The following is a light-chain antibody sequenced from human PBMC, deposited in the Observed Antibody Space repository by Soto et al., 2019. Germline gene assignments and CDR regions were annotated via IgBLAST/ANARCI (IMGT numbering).Light chain of an antibody. V-gene: IGLV3-27*01. CDR2: KDS. J-gene: IGLJ3*02. CDR1: VLAKKY. CDR3: YSAADNNWV. Sequence: SYELTQPSSVSVSPGQTARITRSGDVLAKKYARWFQQKPGQAPVLVIYKDSERPSGIPERFSGSSSGTTVTLTISGAQVEDEADYYCYSAADNNWVFGGGTKVTVL.